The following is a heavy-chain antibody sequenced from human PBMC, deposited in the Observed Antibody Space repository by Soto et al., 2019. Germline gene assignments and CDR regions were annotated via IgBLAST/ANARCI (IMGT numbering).Heavy chain of an antibody. CDR3: TRLYFGGDCEFDS. D-gene: IGHD2-21*02. Sequence: EVQLVESGGGLVQPGGSLKLSCAASGFTFSGSAMHWVRQASGKGLEWVGRIRDKANSYATAYTASVKGRFTISRDDSKNTAYLQMNSLITEDTAVYYGTRLYFGGDCEFDSWGQGTLVTVSS. V-gene: IGHV3-73*02. J-gene: IGHJ4*02. CDR1: GFTFSGSA. CDR2: IRDKANSYAT.